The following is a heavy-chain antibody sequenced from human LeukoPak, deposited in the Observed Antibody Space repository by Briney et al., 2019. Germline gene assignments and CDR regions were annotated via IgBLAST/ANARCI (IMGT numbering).Heavy chain of an antibody. Sequence: ASVKVSCKASGYTFTSYDINWVRQATGQGLEWMGWMNPNSGNTGYAQKFQGRVTMTRNTSISTAYMELSSLRSEDTAVYYCARGVGDTKYYDILTGYYGYWGQGTLVTVSS. V-gene: IGHV1-8*01. CDR1: GYTFTSYD. J-gene: IGHJ4*02. D-gene: IGHD3-9*01. CDR2: MNPNSGNT. CDR3: ARGVGDTKYYDILTGYYGY.